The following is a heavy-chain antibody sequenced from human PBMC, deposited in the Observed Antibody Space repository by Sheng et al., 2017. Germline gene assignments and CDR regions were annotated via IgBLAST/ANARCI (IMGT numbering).Heavy chain of an antibody. Sequence: EVQLVESGGGLVKPGGSLRLSCAASGFTFSSYSMNWVRQAPGKGLEWVSSISSSSSYIYYADSVKGRFTISRDNAKNSLYLQMNSLRAEDTAVYYCAREVVPAAIRPIYFDYWGQGTLVTVSS. CDR1: GFTFSSYS. V-gene: IGHV3-21*01. CDR3: AREVVPAAIRPIYFDY. CDR2: ISSSSSYI. D-gene: IGHD2-2*02. J-gene: IGHJ4*02.